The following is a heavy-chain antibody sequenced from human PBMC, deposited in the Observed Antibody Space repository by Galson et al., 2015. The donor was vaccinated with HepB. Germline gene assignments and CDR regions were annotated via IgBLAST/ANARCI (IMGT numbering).Heavy chain of an antibody. CDR3: ARVGAVAGRYFDY. Sequence: SLRLSCAASGFMFSSYWMHWVRQVPGKGLVWVSRISGDGGGTTYADSVKGRFTISRDNVKNTLDLQMSSLKAEDTAVYYCARVGAVAGRYFDYWGQGILVTVSS. J-gene: IGHJ4*02. D-gene: IGHD6-19*01. CDR1: GFMFSSYW. CDR2: ISGDGGGT. V-gene: IGHV3-74*01.